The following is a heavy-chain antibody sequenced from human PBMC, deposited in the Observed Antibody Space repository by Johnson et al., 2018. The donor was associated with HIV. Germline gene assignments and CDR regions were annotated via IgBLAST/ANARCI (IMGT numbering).Heavy chain of an antibody. D-gene: IGHD5-12*01. CDR3: ARDLGVATAKVNAFDI. Sequence: QVQLVESGGGLVQPGGSLRLSCAASGFTFSDYYMSWLRQAPGKGLEWVSFISSTASTIYYADSVKGRFTISRDNSKNTLYLQMNSLRAEDTAVYYCARDLGVATAKVNAFDIWGQGTMVTVSS. J-gene: IGHJ3*02. CDR2: ISSTASTI. CDR1: GFTFSDYY. V-gene: IGHV3-11*04.